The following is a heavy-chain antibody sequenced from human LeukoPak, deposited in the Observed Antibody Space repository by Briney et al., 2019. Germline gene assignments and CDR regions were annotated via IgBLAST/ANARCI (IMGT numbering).Heavy chain of an antibody. CDR1: GYTLTELS. J-gene: IGHJ4*02. CDR3: ASFSGWSQGRRVY. V-gene: IGHV1-24*01. CDR2: FDPEDGET. Sequence: ASVKVSFKVSGYTLTELSMHWVRQAPGKGLEWMGVFDPEDGETIYAQKFQGRVTMTEDTSTDTAYMELSSLGSEDTAVYYCASFSGWSQGRRVYWGEGTLVTVSS. D-gene: IGHD6-19*01.